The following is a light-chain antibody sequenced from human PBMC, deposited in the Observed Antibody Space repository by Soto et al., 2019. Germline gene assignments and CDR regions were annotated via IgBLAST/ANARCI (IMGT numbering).Light chain of an antibody. V-gene: IGLV2-8*01. CDR3: CSFAGNYIYV. CDR1: SSDVGTYAY. CDR2: GVN. J-gene: IGLJ1*01. Sequence: QSVLTQPPSASGSLGQSVTVSCTGSSSDVGTYAYVSWYQHRPGTAPKLLIYGVNERPSGVPDRFSGSKSGSTASLTISGLQSEDEADYYCCSFAGNYIYVFGTGTKVTVL.